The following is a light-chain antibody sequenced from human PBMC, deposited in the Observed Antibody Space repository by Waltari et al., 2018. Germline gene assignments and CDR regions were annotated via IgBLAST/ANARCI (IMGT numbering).Light chain of an antibody. Sequence: QSALTQPVAVSGSPGQSVTISCTGTSNTVGDYNLVPWFQHHPHHTPKLLIFYFSKPPSGVSNRFSGSKSGNTASLTISGLQTEDEADYYCCSYSTGGSWMFGGGTKLTVL. CDR2: YFS. V-gene: IGLV2-23*02. J-gene: IGLJ3*02. CDR3: CSYSTGGSWM. CDR1: SNTVGDYNL.